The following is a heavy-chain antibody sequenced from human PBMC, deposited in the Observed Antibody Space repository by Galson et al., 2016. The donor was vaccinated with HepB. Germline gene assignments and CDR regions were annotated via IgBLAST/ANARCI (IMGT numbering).Heavy chain of an antibody. CDR3: ARYDRSCSGASCYSLYF. D-gene: IGHD2-15*01. Sequence: SETLSLTCIVSGDSINNYYWSWIRQPPGKGLEWIGCVHTSGFTNYNPSLKTRVSMSVDTSKNQFSLKLSSVTTADTAVYYCARYDRSCSGASCYSLYFWGQGTMVTVSS. CDR1: GDSINNYY. CDR2: VHTSGFT. J-gene: IGHJ4*02. V-gene: IGHV4-4*07.